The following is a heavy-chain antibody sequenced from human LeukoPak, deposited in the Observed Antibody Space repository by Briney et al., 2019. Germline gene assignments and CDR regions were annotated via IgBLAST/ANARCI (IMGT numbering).Heavy chain of an antibody. CDR1: GGSISSGGYY. V-gene: IGHV4-31*03. Sequence: SQTLSLTCTVSGGSISSGGYYWSWIRQHPGKGLEWIGYIYYSGSTYYNPSLKSRVTISVDTSKNQFSLKLSSVTAADTAVYYCARKEYSSSSAVDYWGQGTLVAASS. CDR2: IYYSGST. CDR3: ARKEYSSSSAVDY. J-gene: IGHJ4*02. D-gene: IGHD6-6*01.